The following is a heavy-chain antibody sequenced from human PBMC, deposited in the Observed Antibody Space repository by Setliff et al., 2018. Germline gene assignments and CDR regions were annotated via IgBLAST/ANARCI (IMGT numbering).Heavy chain of an antibody. J-gene: IGHJ5*02. CDR1: GYTFTSYG. CDR2: ISAYNGNT. D-gene: IGHD2-8*01. Sequence: ASVKVSCKASGYTFTSYGISWVRQAPGQGLEWMGWISAYNGNTNYAQKFQGRVTMTRDTSTSTAYMELSSLRSEDTAVYYCARDRGGIVLMVYAPQGYWFDPWGQGTLVTVSS. CDR3: ARDRGGIVLMVYAPQGYWFDP. V-gene: IGHV1-18*01.